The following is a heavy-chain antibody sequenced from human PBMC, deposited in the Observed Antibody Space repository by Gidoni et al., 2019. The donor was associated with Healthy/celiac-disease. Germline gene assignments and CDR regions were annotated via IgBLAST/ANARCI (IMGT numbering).Heavy chain of an antibody. CDR2: IYYRGRT. J-gene: IGHJ4*02. CDR3: GGCRFLELLLDS. D-gene: IGHD3-3*01. V-gene: IGHV4-31*03. CDR1: DGSISSGGYY. Sequence: QVQLQESGPGLVKPSQPLSLTCSVSDGSISSGGYYWSWIRQHPGKGLEWIVYIYYRGRTYYNPSLKSRVTISVDTSKNQFSLKLSSVTAADTAVYYSGGCRFLELLLDSWGQGTLVTVSS.